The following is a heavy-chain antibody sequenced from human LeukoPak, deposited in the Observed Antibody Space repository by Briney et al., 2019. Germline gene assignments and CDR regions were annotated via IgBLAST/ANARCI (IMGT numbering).Heavy chain of an antibody. CDR1: GFTFSSYS. D-gene: IGHD6-13*01. J-gene: IGHJ6*03. CDR3: ARDCELCSSWYYYYYYMDV. CDR2: ISSSSSYI. Sequence: GGSLRLSCAASGFTFSSYSMNWVRQAPGKGLEWVSSISSSSSYIYYADSVKGRFTISRDNAKNSLYLQMNSLRAEDTAVYYCARDCELCSSWYYYYYYMDVWGKGTTVTVSS. V-gene: IGHV3-21*01.